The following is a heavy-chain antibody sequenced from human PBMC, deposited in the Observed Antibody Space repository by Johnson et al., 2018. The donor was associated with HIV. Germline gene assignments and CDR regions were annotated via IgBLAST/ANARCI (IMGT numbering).Heavy chain of an antibody. J-gene: IGHJ3*02. CDR3: AKEQLLLAFDI. V-gene: IGHV3-30-3*01. D-gene: IGHD2-15*01. CDR2: ISYDGSNK. Sequence: QVQLVESGGGVVQPGRSLRLSCAASGFTFSSSAMHWVRQAPGKGLEWVAVISYDGSNKYYADSVKGRFTISRDNSKNTLYLHMNSLRAEDTAVYYCAKEQLLLAFDIWGQGTMVTVSS. CDR1: GFTFSSSA.